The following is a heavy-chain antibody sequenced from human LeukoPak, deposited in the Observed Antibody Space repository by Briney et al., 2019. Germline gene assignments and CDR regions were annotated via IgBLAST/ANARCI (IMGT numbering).Heavy chain of an antibody. J-gene: IGHJ4*02. D-gene: IGHD6-19*01. CDR2: ISSSSSTI. CDR3: ARALFGSSGWYYFDY. V-gene: IGHV3-48*02. Sequence: GGSLRLSCAASGFTFSSYSMNWVRQAPGKGPEWVSYISSSSSTIYYADSVKGRFTISRDNAKNSLYLQMNSLRDEDTAVYYCARALFGSSGWYYFDYWGQGTLVTVSS. CDR1: GFTFSSYS.